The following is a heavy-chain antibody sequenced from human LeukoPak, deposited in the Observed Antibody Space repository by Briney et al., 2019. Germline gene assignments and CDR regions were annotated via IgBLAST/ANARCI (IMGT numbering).Heavy chain of an antibody. D-gene: IGHD2-21*01. V-gene: IGHV4-59*01. CDR1: GDSISDYY. Sequence: SETLSLTCTVSGDSISDYYWSWIRQPPGKGLEWIGYIYYTGYTNDNPSLKSRVTMSVDTSKNQFSLKLSSATAADTAVYFWAGAHPPPGLYFGGGLHNYFDPGGQEPLVPVPP. J-gene: IGHJ4*02. CDR3: AGAHPPPGLYFGGGLHNYFDP. CDR2: IYYTGYT.